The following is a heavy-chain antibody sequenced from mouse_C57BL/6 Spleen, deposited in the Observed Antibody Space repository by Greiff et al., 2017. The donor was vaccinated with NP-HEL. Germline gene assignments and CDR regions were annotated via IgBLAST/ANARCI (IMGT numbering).Heavy chain of an antibody. Sequence: QVQLQQSGPELVKPGASVKISCKASGYAFSSSWMNWVKQRPGTGLEWIGRIYPGDGDTNYNGKCKGKATLTADKSSSTAYMQLSSLTSEDSAVYFCARSRGLFDYWGQGTTRTVSS. V-gene: IGHV1-82*01. CDR3: ARSRGLFDY. J-gene: IGHJ2*01. CDR2: IYPGDGDT. CDR1: GYAFSSSW.